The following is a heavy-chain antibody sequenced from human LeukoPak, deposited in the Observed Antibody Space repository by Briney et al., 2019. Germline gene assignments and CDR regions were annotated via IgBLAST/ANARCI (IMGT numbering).Heavy chain of an antibody. J-gene: IGHJ6*03. CDR2: IKQDGSEK. D-gene: IGHD2-2*01. CDR1: GFTFSNYW. CDR3: ARVKRGTTSCYMDV. Sequence: GGSLRLSCAASGFTFSNYWMSWVRQAPGKGLEWVANIKQDGSEKYYEDSVKGRFTISRDNAKNSLYLQMNSLRAEDTAVYYCARVKRGTTSCYMDVWGKGTTVTVSS. V-gene: IGHV3-7*01.